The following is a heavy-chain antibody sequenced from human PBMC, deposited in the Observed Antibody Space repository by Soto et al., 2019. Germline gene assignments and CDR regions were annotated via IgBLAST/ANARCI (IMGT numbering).Heavy chain of an antibody. D-gene: IGHD6-13*01. J-gene: IGHJ5*02. CDR1: GGSIGSYY. Sequence: QVQLQESGPGLVKPSETLSLTCTVSGGSIGSYYWSWIRQPPGKGLEWIGYIYYTGSTNYNPSLKRRVTLSLDTSKSQFSLTLSSVTTADTAIYYCARESSIAEAGTNNWFDPWGQGTLVTVSS. CDR2: IYYTGST. CDR3: ARESSIAEAGTNNWFDP. V-gene: IGHV4-59*01.